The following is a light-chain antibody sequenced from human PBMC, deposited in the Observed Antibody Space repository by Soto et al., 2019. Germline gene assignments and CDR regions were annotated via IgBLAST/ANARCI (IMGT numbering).Light chain of an antibody. V-gene: IGLV2-14*01. J-gene: IGLJ3*02. CDR2: EVS. Sequence: QSVLTQPASVSGSPGQSITISCTGASSDIGSYNYVSWYQQHLGKAPKLIIYEVSNRPSGVSNRLSGSKSGNTASLTISGLHTEDEADYYCSSYTGTTTVFGGGTKLTVL. CDR1: SSDIGSYNY. CDR3: SSYTGTTTV.